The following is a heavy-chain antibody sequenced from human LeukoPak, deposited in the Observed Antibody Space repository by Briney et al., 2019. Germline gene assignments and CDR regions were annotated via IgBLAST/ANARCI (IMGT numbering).Heavy chain of an antibody. CDR3: AKPSGSGVDY. CDR1: GFLFDDHD. V-gene: IGHV3-30*02. J-gene: IGHJ4*02. D-gene: IGHD1-26*01. Sequence: GGSLRLSCGASGFLFDDHDMHWVRQAPGKGLEWVAYIRSDGYHTYYADSVKGRFTITRDNLKNTLYLQMNGLRLEDMAGYYCAKPSGSGVDYWGRGTRVTVSS. CDR2: IRSDGYHT.